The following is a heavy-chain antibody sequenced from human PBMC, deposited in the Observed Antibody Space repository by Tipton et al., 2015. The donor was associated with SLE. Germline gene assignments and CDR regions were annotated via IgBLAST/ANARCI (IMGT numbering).Heavy chain of an antibody. D-gene: IGHD2-15*01. V-gene: IGHV4-38-2*01. J-gene: IGHJ4*02. CDR3: AGGGWSLGY. CDR1: GYSISAGYY. CDR2: IYYSGTT. Sequence: GLVKPSETLSLKCAVSGYSISAGYYWGWVRQPPGKGLEWIGAIYYSGTTFYNPSLKSRLTISVDTSKDQFSLKLNSMTAAYTAVNYCAGGGWSLGYWGQGTRVTVSS.